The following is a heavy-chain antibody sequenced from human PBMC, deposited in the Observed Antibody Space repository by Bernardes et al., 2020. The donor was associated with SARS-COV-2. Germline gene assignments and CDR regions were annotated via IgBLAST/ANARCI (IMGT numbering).Heavy chain of an antibody. D-gene: IGHD4-4*01. J-gene: IGHJ4*02. V-gene: IGHV3-21*06. CDR2: ISTSSSYI. Sequence: GGSLSLSCAASGFTFSSYTMNWVRPAPGKGLEWISSISTSSSYISYSDSVRGRFTISRDNAKNSVSLQMNSLRAEDTAVYYCARVDFSNLYYFDYWGQGTPVTVSS. CDR3: ARVDFSNLYYFDY. CDR1: GFTFSSYT.